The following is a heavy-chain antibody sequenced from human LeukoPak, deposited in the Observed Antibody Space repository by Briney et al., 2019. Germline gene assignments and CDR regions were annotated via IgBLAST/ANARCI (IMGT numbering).Heavy chain of an antibody. CDR3: AKDIAAAGTPDYYYYMDV. D-gene: IGHD6-13*01. CDR1: GFTFSSYG. CDR2: IWYDGSNK. Sequence: PGGSLRLSCAASGFTFSSYGMHWVRQAPGKGLEWVAVIWYDGSNKYYADPVKGRFTISRDNSKNTLYLQMNSLRAEDTAVYYCAKDIAAAGTPDYYYYMDVWGKGTTVTVSS. V-gene: IGHV3-33*06. J-gene: IGHJ6*03.